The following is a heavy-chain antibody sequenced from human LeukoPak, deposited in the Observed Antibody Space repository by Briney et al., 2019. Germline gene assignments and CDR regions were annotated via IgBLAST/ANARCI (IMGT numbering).Heavy chain of an antibody. CDR1: GLTFSGYG. CDR3: ARGDLFGI. CDR2: ISSSSSYI. Sequence: GGSLRLSCAASGLTFSGYGMNWVRQAPGKGLEWVSSISSSSSYIYYADSVKGRFTISRDNAKNSLYLQMNSLRAEDTAVYYCARGDLFGIWGQGTMVTVSS. J-gene: IGHJ3*02. V-gene: IGHV3-21*01. D-gene: IGHD3-10*01.